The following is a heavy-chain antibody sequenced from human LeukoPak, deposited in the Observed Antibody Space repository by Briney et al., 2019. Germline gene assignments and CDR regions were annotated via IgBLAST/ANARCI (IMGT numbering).Heavy chain of an antibody. CDR3: AAVGWEYSSSPLPMDV. CDR2: INPSGGNT. Sequence: ASVKVSCKASGYTFTSYYMHWVRQAPGQGLEWMGIINPSGGNTNYAQKFQERVTITRDMSTSTAYMELSSLRSEDTAVYYCAAVGWEYSSSPLPMDVWGQGTTVTVSS. J-gene: IGHJ6*02. V-gene: IGHV1-46*01. CDR1: GYTFTSYY. D-gene: IGHD6-6*01.